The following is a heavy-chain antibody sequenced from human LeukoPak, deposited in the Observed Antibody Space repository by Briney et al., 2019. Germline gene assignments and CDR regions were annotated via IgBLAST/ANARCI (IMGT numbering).Heavy chain of an antibody. V-gene: IGHV3-23*01. CDR1: GFTFSNSA. CDR2: LSGSGITT. Sequence: GGSLRLSCAASGFTFSNSAMSWVRQAPGKGLEWVSTLSGSGITTYYADSVKGRFTISRDNSKNTLYLQMNSLRAEDTAVYYCAKGNYSSGWSYFDYWGHGTLVTVSS. D-gene: IGHD6-19*01. CDR3: AKGNYSSGWSYFDY. J-gene: IGHJ4*01.